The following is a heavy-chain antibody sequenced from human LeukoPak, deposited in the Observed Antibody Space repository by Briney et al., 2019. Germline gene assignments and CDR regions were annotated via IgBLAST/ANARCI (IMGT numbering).Heavy chain of an antibody. V-gene: IGHV3-23*01. CDR1: GFTFSPSD. Sequence: GGSLRLSCAASGFTFSPSDMGWVRQAPGKGLEWVSSIRGRGGTTFYAAPVKGRFTIPRDNSKGTLYLQMNSLSPADTAVYYCAKFRARGAFDIWGEGALVTVSS. D-gene: IGHD4/OR15-4a*01. CDR3: AKFRARGAFDI. J-gene: IGHJ4*02. CDR2: IRGRGGTT.